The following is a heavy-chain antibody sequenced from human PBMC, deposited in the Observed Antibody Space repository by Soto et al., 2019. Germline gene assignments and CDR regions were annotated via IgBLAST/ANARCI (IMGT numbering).Heavy chain of an antibody. D-gene: IGHD2-2*01. Sequence: QVQLQESGPGLVKPSQTLSLTCSVSGGSISSGDYYWSWIRQPPGKGLEWIGYMFYTGTTYYHPSLKSRVALSGDTSKEHCSLELRSVAAADTAVYHCARVVRFCSSASCRGRNWCDPWGQGTLVTVSS. CDR2: MFYTGTT. CDR3: ARVVRFCSSASCRGRNWCDP. J-gene: IGHJ5*02. V-gene: IGHV4-30-4*01. CDR1: GGSISSGDYY.